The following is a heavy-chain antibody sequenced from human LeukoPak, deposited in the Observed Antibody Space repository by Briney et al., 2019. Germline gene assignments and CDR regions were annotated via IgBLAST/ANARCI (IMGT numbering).Heavy chain of an antibody. CDR3: ARALIPWGITTLYYYYGMDV. Sequence: SETLSLTCTVSGGSISSGDYYWSWLRQPPGKGLEWIGYIYYSGSTYYNPSLKSRVTISVDTSKNQFSLKLSSVTAADTAVYYCARALIPWGITTLYYYYGMDVWGQGTTVTVSS. D-gene: IGHD3-3*01. CDR2: IYYSGST. J-gene: IGHJ6*02. V-gene: IGHV4-30-4*01. CDR1: GGSISSGDYY.